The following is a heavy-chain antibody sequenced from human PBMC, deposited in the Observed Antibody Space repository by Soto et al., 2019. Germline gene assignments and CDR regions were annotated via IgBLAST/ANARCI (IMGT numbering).Heavy chain of an antibody. V-gene: IGHV1-69*13. CDR2: ISAIFGTA. J-gene: IGHJ4*02. Sequence: SVKVSCKASGYTFTSYGISWVRQAPGQGLEWMGGISAIFGTANYAQKFQGRVTITADESTSTAYMELSSLRSEDTAVYYCARVSGIAAAGVAFDYWGQGTLVTVSS. CDR3: ARVSGIAAAGVAFDY. D-gene: IGHD6-13*01. CDR1: GYTFTSYG.